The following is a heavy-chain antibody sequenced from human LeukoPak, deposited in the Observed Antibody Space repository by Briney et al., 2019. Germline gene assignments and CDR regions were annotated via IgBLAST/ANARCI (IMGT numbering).Heavy chain of an antibody. CDR3: ARADDGGSGSYYNDY. J-gene: IGHJ4*02. V-gene: IGHV1-18*01. CDR1: GYTFTSYG. CDR2: ISAYNGNT. Sequence: GASVKVSCKASGYTFTSYGISWVRQAPGQGLEWMGWISAYNGNTNYAQKLQGRVTMTTDTSTSTAYMELRSLRSDDTAVYYCARADDGGSGSYYNDYWGQGTLVTVSS. D-gene: IGHD3-10*01.